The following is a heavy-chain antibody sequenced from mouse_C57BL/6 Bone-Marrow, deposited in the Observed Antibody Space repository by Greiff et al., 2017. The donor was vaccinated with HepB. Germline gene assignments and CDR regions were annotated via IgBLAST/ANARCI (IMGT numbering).Heavy chain of an antibody. J-gene: IGHJ4*01. D-gene: IGHD2-13*01. V-gene: IGHV1-69*01. CDR3: AREADLLWCFFAMDY. CDR2: IDPSDSYT. CDR1: GYTFTSYW. Sequence: VQLQQPGAELVMPGASVKLSCKASGYTFTSYWMHWVKQRPGQGLEWIGEIDPSDSYTNYKQKFKGKSTLTVDESSSTAYLQLSSLTSEDSAVYYCAREADLLWCFFAMDYWGQGTSVTVSS.